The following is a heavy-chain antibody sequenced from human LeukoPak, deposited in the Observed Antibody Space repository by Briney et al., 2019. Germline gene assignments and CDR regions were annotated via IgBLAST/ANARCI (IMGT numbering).Heavy chain of an antibody. J-gene: IGHJ4*02. CDR1: GGSISPYY. D-gene: IGHD1-1*01. CDR2: ILYSGTTT. Sequence: PSETLALTCTVSGGSISPYYWSWIRQTPGKGLEWIGYILYSGTTTNYNPSLKSRVTISVDTSKNQFSLKLSSVTAADTAVYYCARVGDWNDLVYWGQGTLVTVSS. V-gene: IGHV4-59*01. CDR3: ARVGDWNDLVY.